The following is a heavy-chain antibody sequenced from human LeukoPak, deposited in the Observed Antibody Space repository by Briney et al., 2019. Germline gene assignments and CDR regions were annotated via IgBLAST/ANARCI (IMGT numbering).Heavy chain of an antibody. Sequence: GGSLRLSCAASGFTFSSYSMNSVRQAPGKGLEWVSSISSSSSYIYYAASVKGRFTIYRDNAKNSLYLQMNSLRAEDTAVYYCARGSLTGYYGPFDYWGQGTLVTVSS. CDR1: GFTFSSYS. D-gene: IGHD3-9*01. CDR3: ARGSLTGYYGPFDY. CDR2: ISSSSSYI. V-gene: IGHV3-21*01. J-gene: IGHJ4*02.